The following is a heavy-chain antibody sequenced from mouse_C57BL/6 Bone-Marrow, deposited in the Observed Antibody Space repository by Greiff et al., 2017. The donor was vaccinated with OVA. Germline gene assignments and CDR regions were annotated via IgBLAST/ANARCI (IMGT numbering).Heavy chain of an antibody. V-gene: IGHV1-63*01. Sequence: QVQLQQSGAELVRPGTSVKMSCKASGYTFTNYWIGWAKQRPGHGLEWIGDIYPGGGYTNDNEKFKGKATLTEDKSSSTAYMQFSSLTAEDSAIYYGARDYGSSHWYFDVWGTGTTVTVSS. J-gene: IGHJ1*03. D-gene: IGHD1-1*01. CDR3: ARDYGSSHWYFDV. CDR2: IYPGGGYT. CDR1: GYTFTNYW.